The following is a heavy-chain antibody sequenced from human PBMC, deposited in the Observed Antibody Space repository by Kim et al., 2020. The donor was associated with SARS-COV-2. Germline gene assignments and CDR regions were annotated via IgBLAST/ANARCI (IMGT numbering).Heavy chain of an antibody. V-gene: IGHV4-59*01. Sequence: SETLSLTCTVSGGSISSYYWSWIRQPPGKGLEWIGYIYYSGSTNYNPSLKSRVTISVDTSKNQFSLKLSSVTAADTAVYYCARGLRWRGPGYFDYWGQGTLVTVSS. CDR3: ARGLRWRGPGYFDY. CDR1: GGSISSYY. CDR2: IYYSGST. J-gene: IGHJ4*02. D-gene: IGHD2-15*01.